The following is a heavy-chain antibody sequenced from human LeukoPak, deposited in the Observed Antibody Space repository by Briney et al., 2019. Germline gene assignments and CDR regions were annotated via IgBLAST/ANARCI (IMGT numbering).Heavy chain of an antibody. D-gene: IGHD2-2*01. CDR1: GYTFTDYY. CDR2: FNPNSGGT. Sequence: ASVKVSCKASGYTFTDYYMQWVRQAPGQGLEWMGWFNPNSGGTNYAQKFQGRVTMTRDTPISTAYMELSRLRSDDTAVYYCARGGLSSTSRFIDYWGQGTLVTVSS. CDR3: ARGGLSSTSRFIDY. J-gene: IGHJ4*02. V-gene: IGHV1-2*02.